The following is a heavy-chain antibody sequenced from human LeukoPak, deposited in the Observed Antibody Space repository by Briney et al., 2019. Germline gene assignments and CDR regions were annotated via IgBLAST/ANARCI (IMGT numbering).Heavy chain of an antibody. V-gene: IGHV4-34*01. CDR2: INHSGST. D-gene: IGHD3-10*01. J-gene: IGHJ4*02. CDR3: ARASVLLRFGELLADFDY. Sequence: PSETLSLTCAVYGGSFSGYYWSWIRQPPGKGLEWIGEINHSGSTNYNPSLKSRVTISVDTSKNQFSLKLSSVTAADTAVYYCARASVLLRFGELLADFDYWGQGTLVTVSS. CDR1: GGSFSGYY.